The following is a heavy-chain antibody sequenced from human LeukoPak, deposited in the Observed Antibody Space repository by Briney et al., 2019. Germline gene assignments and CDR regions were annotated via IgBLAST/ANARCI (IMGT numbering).Heavy chain of an antibody. CDR3: AKDVGATEDY. V-gene: IGHV3-33*06. CDR2: IWYDGSNK. D-gene: IGHD1-26*01. Sequence: GGSLRLSCAASGFTFSSYGMHWVRQAPGKGLEGVAVIWYDGSNKYYADSVKGRFTISRDNSKNTLYLQMNSLRAEDTAVYYCAKDVGATEDYWGQGTLVTVSS. CDR1: GFTFSSYG. J-gene: IGHJ4*02.